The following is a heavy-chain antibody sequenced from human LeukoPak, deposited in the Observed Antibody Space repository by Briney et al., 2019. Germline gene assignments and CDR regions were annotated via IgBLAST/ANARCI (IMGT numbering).Heavy chain of an antibody. CDR2: ISSSSKYI. D-gene: IGHD2/OR15-2a*01. CDR1: GFTFSSYG. Sequence: GGSLRLSCAASGFTFSSYGMNWVRQAPGKGLEWVSSISSSSKYIYYAESVKGRFIISRDSAKNSLYLQVNSLRAEDTAVYYCARDLDINIEYKGFDYYHFGMDVWGQGTTVTVSS. CDR3: ARDLDINIEYKGFDYYHFGMDV. J-gene: IGHJ6*02. V-gene: IGHV3-21*01.